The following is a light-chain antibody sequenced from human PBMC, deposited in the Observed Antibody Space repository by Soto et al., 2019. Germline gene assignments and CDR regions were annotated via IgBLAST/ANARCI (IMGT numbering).Light chain of an antibody. J-gene: IGKJ2*01. V-gene: IGKV1-5*01. CDR3: LQYNTYPYT. CDR2: DAS. Sequence: DIQMTQSPSTLSSSVGDRVTVTCRASQSINTWLAWYQQNPWQAPKLLIYDASSLESGVPSRFSGSGSGTEFTLTISSLQPDDFATYYCLQYNTYPYTFGQGTKLEIK. CDR1: QSINTW.